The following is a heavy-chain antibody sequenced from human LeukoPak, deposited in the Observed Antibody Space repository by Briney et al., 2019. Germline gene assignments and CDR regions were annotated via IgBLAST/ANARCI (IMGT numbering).Heavy chain of an antibody. V-gene: IGHV4-39*07. CDR1: GGSISSGDYY. J-gene: IGHJ4*02. CDR2: INHSGST. D-gene: IGHD5-18*01. CDR3: ARKGGYRRGLDY. Sequence: SETLSLTCTVSGGSISSGDYYWSWIRQPPGKGLEWIGEINHSGSTNYNPSLKSRVTISVDTSKSQFSLKLSSVTAADTAVYYCARKGGYRRGLDYWGQGTLVTVSS.